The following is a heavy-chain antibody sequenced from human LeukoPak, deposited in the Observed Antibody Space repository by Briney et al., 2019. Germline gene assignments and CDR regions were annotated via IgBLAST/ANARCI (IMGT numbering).Heavy chain of an antibody. CDR3: ARGSRWLPRGWFDP. J-gene: IGHJ5*02. Sequence: SETLSLTCTVSGGSISSYYWSWIRQPPGKGLEWIGYIYYSGSTNYNPSLKSRVAISVDTSKNQFSLKLSSVTAADTAVYYCARGSRWLPRGWFDPWGQGTLVTVSS. CDR2: IYYSGST. V-gene: IGHV4-59*01. D-gene: IGHD3-22*01. CDR1: GGSISSYY.